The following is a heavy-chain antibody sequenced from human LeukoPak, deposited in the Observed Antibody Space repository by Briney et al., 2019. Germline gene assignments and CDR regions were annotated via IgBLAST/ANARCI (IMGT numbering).Heavy chain of an antibody. V-gene: IGHV3-9*01. CDR1: GFTFDDYA. CDR2: ISWNSGSI. Sequence: GGSLRLSCAASGFTFDDYAMHCVRQAPGKGLEWVSGISWNSGSIGYADSVKGRFTISRDNAKNSLYLQMNSPRAEDTALYYCAKWNYGGNSGSYWGQGTLVTVSS. D-gene: IGHD4-23*01. CDR3: AKWNYGGNSGSY. J-gene: IGHJ4*02.